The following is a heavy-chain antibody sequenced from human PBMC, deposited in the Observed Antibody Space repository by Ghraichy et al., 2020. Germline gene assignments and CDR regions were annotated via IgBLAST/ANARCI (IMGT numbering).Heavy chain of an antibody. CDR2: IYNSGNT. CDR3: ARDFPPSGESLAFDI. Sequence: SETLSLTCSVSGGSISSYYWSWIRQPPGKGLEWIGYIYNSGNTNYNPSLKSRVTMSVDTSKNQFSLKLSSVTAADTAVYYCARDFPPSGESLAFDIWGQGTMVTVSS. D-gene: IGHD2-21*01. J-gene: IGHJ3*02. CDR1: GGSISSYY. V-gene: IGHV4-59*01.